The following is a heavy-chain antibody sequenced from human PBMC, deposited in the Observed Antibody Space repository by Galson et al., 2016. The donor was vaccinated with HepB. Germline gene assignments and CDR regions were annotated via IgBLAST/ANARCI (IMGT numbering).Heavy chain of an antibody. CDR2: TDTFGGA. D-gene: IGHD6-19*01. CDR3: ARAVAGTHWFDP. CDR1: GFTFSTYD. J-gene: IGHJ5*02. V-gene: IGHV3-13*01. Sequence: SLRLSCAASGFTFSTYDMHWVRQDTGKGLEWVSGTDTFGGAYYPDSVKGRFTMSRDDAKNSLYLQMNSLMVGDTAVYYCARAVAGTHWFDPWGQGTVVTVSS.